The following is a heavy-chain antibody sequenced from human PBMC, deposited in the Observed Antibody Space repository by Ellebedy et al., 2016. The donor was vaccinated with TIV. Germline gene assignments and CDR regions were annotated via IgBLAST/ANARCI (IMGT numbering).Heavy chain of an antibody. V-gene: IGHV3-23*01. CDR2: ISGSGGNT. D-gene: IGHD4/OR15-4a*01. Sequence: PGGSLTLSCAASGFTFSSYAMSWVRQAPGTGLEWVSGISGSGGNTYYADSVKGRFTISRDNSKNTLYLQMNSLRTEDTDVYYCAKGSGAPDYWGQGTLVTVSS. CDR1: GFTFSSYA. CDR3: AKGSGAPDY. J-gene: IGHJ4*02.